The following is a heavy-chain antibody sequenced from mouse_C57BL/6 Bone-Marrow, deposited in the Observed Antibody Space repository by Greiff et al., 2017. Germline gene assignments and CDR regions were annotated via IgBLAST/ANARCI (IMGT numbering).Heavy chain of an antibody. D-gene: IGHD3-3*01. CDR1: GFTFSDYG. Sequence: EVHLVESGGGLVKPGGSLKLSCAASGFTFSDYGMHWVRQAPEKGLEWVAYISSGSSTIYYADTVKGRFTISRDNAKNTLFLQMTGLRSEDTAMYYFATSGTVSYAMDYWGQGTSVTVSS. V-gene: IGHV5-17*01. CDR3: ATSGTVSYAMDY. CDR2: ISSGSSTI. J-gene: IGHJ4*01.